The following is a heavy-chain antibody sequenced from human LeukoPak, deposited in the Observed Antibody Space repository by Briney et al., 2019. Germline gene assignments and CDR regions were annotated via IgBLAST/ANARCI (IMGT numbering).Heavy chain of an antibody. CDR2: IRYDGSNK. D-gene: IGHD2-2*01. J-gene: IGHJ4*02. V-gene: IGHV3-30*02. Sequence: PGRSLRLSCAASGFTFSSYGMHWVRQAPGKGLEWVAFIRYDGSNKYYADSVKGRFTISRDNSKNTLYLQMNSLRAEDTAVYYCAKGHCSSSSCSYFDYWGQGTLVTVSS. CDR3: AKGHCSSSSCSYFDY. CDR1: GFTFSSYG.